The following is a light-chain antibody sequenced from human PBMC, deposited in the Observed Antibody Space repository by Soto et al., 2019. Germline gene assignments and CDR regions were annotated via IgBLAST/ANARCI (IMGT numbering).Light chain of an antibody. CDR2: STS. V-gene: IGKV3-20*01. J-gene: IGKJ4*01. CDR1: ESISSSY. Sequence: EIVLTQSPGALSLSPGEGATLTCSASESISSSYLACYQQRRGQAPRLLVYSTSTRAAGISPRCSGSGAGRDFTLPIIRLEPEDSAIYYCHQYGASPPATFGGGTRVEI. CDR3: HQYGASPPAT.